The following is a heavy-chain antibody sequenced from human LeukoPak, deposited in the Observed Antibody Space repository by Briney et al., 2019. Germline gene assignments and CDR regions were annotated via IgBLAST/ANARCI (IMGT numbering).Heavy chain of an antibody. CDR3: ARRTMVRGVIITTFDY. CDR1: GYSISSGYY. CDR2: IYHSGST. Sequence: SETLSLTCTVSGYSISSGYYWGWIRQPPGKGLEWIGSIYHSGSTYYNPSLKSRVTISVDTSKNQFSLKLSSVTAADTAVYYCARRTMVRGVIITTFDYWGQGTLVTVSS. J-gene: IGHJ4*02. V-gene: IGHV4-38-2*02. D-gene: IGHD3-10*01.